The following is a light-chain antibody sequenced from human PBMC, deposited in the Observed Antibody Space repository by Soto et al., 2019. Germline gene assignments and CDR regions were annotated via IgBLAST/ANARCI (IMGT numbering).Light chain of an antibody. J-gene: IGKJ1*01. Sequence: DIQMTQSPSSLSASVGDRVTMSCPSSQNINNYLNWYQQKPGRAPKLLIYDASNRATGIPARFSGSGSGTDFTLTISSLEPEDVAVYYCQQRSYWPPTFGQGTMVDIK. CDR2: DAS. V-gene: IGKV1-33*01. CDR1: QNINNY. CDR3: QQRSYWPPT.